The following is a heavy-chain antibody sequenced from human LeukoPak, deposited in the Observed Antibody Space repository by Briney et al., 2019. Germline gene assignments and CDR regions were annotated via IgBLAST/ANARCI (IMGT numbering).Heavy chain of an antibody. Sequence: PGGSLRLSCAAPGFTFSNYGMHWVRQAPGKGLEWVAVIWYDGSNEYYADSVKGRFTISRDNSKNTLYLQMNSLRAEDTAVFYCARVGYSGSYSSDYWGQGTLVTVSS. CDR3: ARVGYSGSYSSDY. CDR1: GFTFSNYG. D-gene: IGHD1-26*01. CDR2: IWYDGSNE. J-gene: IGHJ4*02. V-gene: IGHV3-33*01.